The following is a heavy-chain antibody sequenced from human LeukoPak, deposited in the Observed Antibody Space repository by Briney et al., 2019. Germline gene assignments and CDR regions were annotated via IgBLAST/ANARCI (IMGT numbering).Heavy chain of an antibody. Sequence: GGSLRLSCSASGLIFSSYATHWVRQAPGKGPEYVSAVSSNGGSTYYADSVKGRFTISRDNSKNTLYLQMSSLRAEDTAVYYCVTEEQQLDTGYWGQGTLVTVSS. J-gene: IGHJ4*02. V-gene: IGHV3-64D*06. D-gene: IGHD6-13*01. CDR3: VTEEQQLDTGY. CDR2: VSSNGGST. CDR1: GLIFSSYA.